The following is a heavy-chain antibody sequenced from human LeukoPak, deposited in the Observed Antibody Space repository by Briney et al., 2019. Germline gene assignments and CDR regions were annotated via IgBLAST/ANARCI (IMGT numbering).Heavy chain of an antibody. CDR1: GYSISSGYY. CDR2: IYHSGST. Sequence: SETLSLTCTVPGYSISSGYYWGWIRQPPGKGLEWIGSIYHSGSTYYNPSLKSRVTISVDTSKNQFSLKLSSVTAADTAVYYCARGDYYYYMDVWGKGTTVTVSS. CDR3: ARGDYYYYMDV. J-gene: IGHJ6*03. V-gene: IGHV4-38-2*02.